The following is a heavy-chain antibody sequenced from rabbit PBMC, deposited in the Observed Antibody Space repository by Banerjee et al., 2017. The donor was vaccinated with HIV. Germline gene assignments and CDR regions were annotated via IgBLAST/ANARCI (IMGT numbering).Heavy chain of an antibody. CDR1: GFSFRNKYV. J-gene: IGHJ4*01. CDR2: INTSSGNT. Sequence: EQLEESGGDLVKPEGSLTLTCTASGFSFRNKYVMCWVRQAPGKGLEWIACINTSSGNTVYASWAKGRFTISKTSSTTVTLQVTSLTAADTATYFCARDVDAGYVGVGYALWGPGTLVTVS. V-gene: IGHV1S45*01. CDR3: ARDVDAGYVGVGYAL. D-gene: IGHD6-1*01.